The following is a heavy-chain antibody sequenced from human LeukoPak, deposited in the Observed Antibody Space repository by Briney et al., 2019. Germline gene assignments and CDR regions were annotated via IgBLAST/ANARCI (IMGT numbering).Heavy chain of an antibody. J-gene: IGHJ4*02. Sequence: GGSLRLSCAASGFTFSSYAMSWVRQAPGKGLEWVSAISGSGGSTYYADSVKGRFTISRDNSKNTLYLQMNSLRAEDTAVYYCASNWIDWTFFAYWGQGTLVTVSS. CDR3: ASNWIDWTFFAY. CDR1: GFTFSSYA. V-gene: IGHV3-23*01. D-gene: IGHD1-20*01. CDR2: ISGSGGST.